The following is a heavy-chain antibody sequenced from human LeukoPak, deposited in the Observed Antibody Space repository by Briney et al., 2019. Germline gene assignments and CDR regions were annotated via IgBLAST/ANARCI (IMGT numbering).Heavy chain of an antibody. CDR1: GYSFTTYW. Sequence: GESLKISCQASGYSFTTYWIGWVRQMPGKGLEWMGMFFPGDSDTRKSPSFQDQVTLSADNSITPAYLRWSSLQASDTAIYYCARGPRGGNWNEALDYWGQGTLVTVSS. J-gene: IGHJ4*02. CDR3: ARGPRGGNWNEALDY. CDR2: FFPGDSDT. D-gene: IGHD1-1*01. V-gene: IGHV5-51*01.